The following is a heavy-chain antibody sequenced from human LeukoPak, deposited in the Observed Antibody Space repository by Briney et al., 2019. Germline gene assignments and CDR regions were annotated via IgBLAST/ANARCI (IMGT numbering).Heavy chain of an antibody. CDR2: ISGSGGST. V-gene: IGHV3-23*01. Sequence: GGSLRLSCAASGFTFSTYAMSWVRQAPGKGLDWVSGISGSGGSTYYADSVKGRFTISRDNSKNTLFLQMNSLRDDDTAVYYCVRGVGVSRFNYFDPWGQGTLAIVSS. D-gene: IGHD6-13*01. CDR1: GFTFSTYA. CDR3: VRGVGVSRFNYFDP. J-gene: IGHJ5*02.